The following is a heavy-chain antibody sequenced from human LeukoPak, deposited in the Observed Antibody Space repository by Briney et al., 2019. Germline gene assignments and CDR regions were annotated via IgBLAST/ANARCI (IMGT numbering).Heavy chain of an antibody. D-gene: IGHD6-13*01. CDR3: ARVVTAAAGGNWFDP. CDR1: GGSISSSSYY. CDR2: IYYSGST. V-gene: IGHV4-39*07. J-gene: IGHJ5*02. Sequence: PSETLSLTCTVSGGSISSSSYYWGWIRQPPGKGLEWIGSIYYSGSTYYNPSLKSRVTISVDTSKNQFSLKLSSVTAADTAVYYCARVVTAAAGGNWFDPWGQGTLVTVSS.